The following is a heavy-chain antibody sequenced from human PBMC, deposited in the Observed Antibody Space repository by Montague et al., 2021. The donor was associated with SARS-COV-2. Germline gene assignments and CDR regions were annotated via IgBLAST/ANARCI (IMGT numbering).Heavy chain of an antibody. D-gene: IGHD4-17*01. Sequence: SETLSLTCAVYGGSFSGYYWNWIRQPPGKGLEWIGEINHSGSTNYNPSLKSRVTISVDTSKNQFSLKLSPVTAADTAVYYCARGITVTTFYYYYGMDVWGQGTTVTVSS. CDR3: ARGITVTTFYYYYGMDV. CDR1: GGSFSGYY. V-gene: IGHV4-34*01. CDR2: INHSGST. J-gene: IGHJ6*02.